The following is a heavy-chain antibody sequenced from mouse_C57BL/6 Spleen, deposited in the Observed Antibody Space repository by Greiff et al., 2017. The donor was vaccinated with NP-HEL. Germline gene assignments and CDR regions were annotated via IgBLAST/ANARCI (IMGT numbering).Heavy chain of an antibody. J-gene: IGHJ2*01. CDR1: GYTFTDYN. CDR3: ARGLSYDYDWGYYFDY. V-gene: IGHV1-22*01. CDR2: INPNNGGT. Sequence: VQLQQSGPELVKPGASVKMSCKASGYTFTDYNMHWVKQSHGKSLEWIGYINPNNGGTSYNQKFKGKATLTVNKSSSTAYMELRSLTSEDSAVYYCARGLSYDYDWGYYFDYWGQGTTLTVSS. D-gene: IGHD2-4*01.